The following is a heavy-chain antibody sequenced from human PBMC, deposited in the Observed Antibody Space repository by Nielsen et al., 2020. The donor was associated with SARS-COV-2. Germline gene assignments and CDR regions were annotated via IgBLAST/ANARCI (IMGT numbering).Heavy chain of an antibody. D-gene: IGHD6-13*01. CDR3: ARGGIGIAPYYYGMDV. CDR2: INHSGST. V-gene: IGHV4-34*01. CDR1: GGSFSGYY. Sequence: SETLSLTCAVYGGSFSGYYWSWIRQPPGKGLEWIGEINHSGSTNYNPSLKSRVTISVDRSKNQFSLKLSSVTAADTAVYYCARGGIGIAPYYYGMDVWGQGTTVTVSS. J-gene: IGHJ6*02.